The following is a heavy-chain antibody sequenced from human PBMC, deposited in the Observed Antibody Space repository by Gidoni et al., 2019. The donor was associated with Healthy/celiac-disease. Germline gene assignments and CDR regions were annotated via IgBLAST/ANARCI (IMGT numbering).Heavy chain of an antibody. CDR3: ARDFHKQQLDYYGMDV. V-gene: IGHV3-21*01. CDR2: ISSSSSYI. CDR1: GFTFSSYS. Sequence: EVQLVESGGGLVKPGGSLRLSCAASGFTFSSYSMNWVRQAPGNGLEWVSSISSSSSYIYYADSVKGRFTISRDNAKNSLYLQMNSLRAEDTAVYYCARDFHKQQLDYYGMDVWGQGTTVTVSS. J-gene: IGHJ6*02. D-gene: IGHD6-13*01.